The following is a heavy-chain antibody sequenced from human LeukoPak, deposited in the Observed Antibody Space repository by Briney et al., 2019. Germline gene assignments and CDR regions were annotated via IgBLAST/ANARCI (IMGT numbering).Heavy chain of an antibody. CDR2: ISSSSSTI. CDR1: GFTFSSYS. V-gene: IGHV3-48*04. J-gene: IGHJ4*02. Sequence: GGSLRLSCAASGFTFSSYSMNWVRQAPGKGLEWVSYISSSSSTIYYADSVKGRFTISRDNAKNSLYLQMNSLRAEDTAVYYCAREYCSGGSCKYFDYWGQGTLVTVSS. D-gene: IGHD2-15*01. CDR3: AREYCSGGSCKYFDY.